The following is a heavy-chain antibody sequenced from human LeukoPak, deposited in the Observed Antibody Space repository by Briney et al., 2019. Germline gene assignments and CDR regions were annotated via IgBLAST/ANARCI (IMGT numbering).Heavy chain of an antibody. J-gene: IGHJ4*02. V-gene: IGHV1-24*01. CDR3: ATGRYSYGYLGY. CDR1: GYTLTELS. D-gene: IGHD5-18*01. Sequence: ASVKVSCKVSGYTLTELSMHWVRQAPGKGLEWMGGFDPEDGETIYAQKFQGRVTMTEDTSTDTAYMELSSLRSEDTAVYYCATGRYSYGYLGYWGQGTLVTVSS. CDR2: FDPEDGET.